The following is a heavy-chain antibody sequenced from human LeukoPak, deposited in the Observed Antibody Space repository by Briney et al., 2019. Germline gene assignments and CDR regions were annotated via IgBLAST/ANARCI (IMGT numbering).Heavy chain of an antibody. CDR1: GFTFSDYY. Sequence: GGSLRLSCAGSGFTFSDYYMSWIRQAPGKGLEWVSYISSSGDIIYYADSVKGRFAISRDNAKKSLYLQMNSLRAEDTAVYYCAREGLPSHYFDYWGQGTLVTVSS. CDR3: AREGLPSHYFDY. CDR2: ISSSGDII. V-gene: IGHV3-11*01. J-gene: IGHJ4*02.